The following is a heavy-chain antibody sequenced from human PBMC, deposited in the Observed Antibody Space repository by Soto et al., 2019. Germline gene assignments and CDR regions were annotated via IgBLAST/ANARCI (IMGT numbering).Heavy chain of an antibody. CDR2: IYYSGST. CDR3: ARRDYDYILGSYRYPDSDY. J-gene: IGHJ4*02. V-gene: IGHV4-39*01. Sequence: QLQLQESGPGLVKPSETLSLTCTVSGGSISSSSYYWGWIRQPPGKGLEWIGSIYYSGSTYYNPSLRSRVTLSVDTSKNQFSLKLSSVTAADTAVYYCARRDYDYILGSYRYPDSDYWGQGTLVTVSS. CDR1: GGSISSSSYY. D-gene: IGHD3-16*02.